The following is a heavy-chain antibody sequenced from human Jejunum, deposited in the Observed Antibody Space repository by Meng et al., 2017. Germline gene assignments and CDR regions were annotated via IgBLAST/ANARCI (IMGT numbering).Heavy chain of an antibody. CDR2: ANT. CDR3: ARDSMGSLDY. Sequence: QGQLQESGPGLVRPSATLSLICTVSGGSVGRAGYQWGWIRQPPGRGLEWIGYANTNYNPSLKRRVTISLDTSRNLFSLSLTSVTAADTAVYYCARDSMGSLDYWGQGILVTVFS. D-gene: IGHD1-26*01. V-gene: IGHV4-61*08. J-gene: IGHJ4*02. CDR1: GGSVGRAGYQ.